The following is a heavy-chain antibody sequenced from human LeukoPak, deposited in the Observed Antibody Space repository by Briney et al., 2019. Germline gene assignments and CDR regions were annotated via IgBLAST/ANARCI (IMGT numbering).Heavy chain of an antibody. CDR3: AKRSSGYYDSFDI. CDR2: ISWNIISI. Sequence: SLRLSCAASGFTFDDYAMHWVRQAPGKGLEWVSGISWNIISIGYADSVKGRFTISRDNAKNSLYLQMNSLRAEDTALYYCAKRSSGYYDSFDIWGQGTMVTVSS. J-gene: IGHJ3*02. V-gene: IGHV3-9*01. D-gene: IGHD3-22*01. CDR1: GFTFDDYA.